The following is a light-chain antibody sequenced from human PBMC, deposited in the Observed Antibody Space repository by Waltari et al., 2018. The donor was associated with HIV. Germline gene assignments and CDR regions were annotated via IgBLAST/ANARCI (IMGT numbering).Light chain of an antibody. V-gene: IGLV3-21*02. CDR1: DIGSKS. Sequence: SYVLTQPPSLSVAPGQTARVTCWGNDIGSKSVHWYQQKPGQAPVLVLYDDTDRPSGIPERISGSNSGNTAALTITRVEARDEADYYCHVWESSGDRYVVVTGTKVTVL. CDR3: HVWESSGDRYV. CDR2: DDT. J-gene: IGLJ1*01.